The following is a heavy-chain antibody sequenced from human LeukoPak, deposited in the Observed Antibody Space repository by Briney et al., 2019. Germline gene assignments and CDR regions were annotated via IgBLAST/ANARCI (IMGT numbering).Heavy chain of an antibody. CDR3: ARAVAGGYYSQGDGFDI. V-gene: IGHV4-59*01. D-gene: IGHD3-3*01. CDR1: AGSISSYY. J-gene: IGHJ3*02. Sequence: SETLSLTCTVSAGSISSYYWSWIRQPPGKGLEWIGYVYYSGTTKYSPSLKSRVTISVDTSKNQFSLKLSSVTAADTAWCDFARAVAGGYYSQGDGFDIWGQGTMVTVSS. CDR2: VYYSGTT.